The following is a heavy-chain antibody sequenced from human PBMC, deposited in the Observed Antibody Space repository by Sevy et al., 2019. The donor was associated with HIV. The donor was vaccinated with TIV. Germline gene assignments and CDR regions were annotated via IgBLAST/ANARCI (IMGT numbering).Heavy chain of an antibody. CDR3: ARDRRVEYGGSDY. V-gene: IGHV3-7*03. CDR2: IKKDGTDK. D-gene: IGHD3-10*01. J-gene: IGHJ4*02. Sequence: GGSLRLSCGVSGFTFSNHWMSWVRQAPGKGLEWVANIKKDGTDKFYVDSVKGRFSISRENAENSLYLEMNSLRVEDTAVYYCARDRRVEYGGSDYWGQGTLVTVSS. CDR1: GFTFSNHW.